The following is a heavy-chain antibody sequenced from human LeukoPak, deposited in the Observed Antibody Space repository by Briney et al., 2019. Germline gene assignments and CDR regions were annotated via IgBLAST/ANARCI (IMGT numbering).Heavy chain of an antibody. J-gene: IGHJ2*01. CDR3: ARDYYGGNSEVISWHFDL. CDR2: IYSSGVST. V-gene: IGHV3-66*01. CDR1: GFTVSINY. D-gene: IGHD4-23*01. Sequence: GGSLRLSRAASGFTVSINYMSWVRQAPGKGLEWVSVIYSSGVSTYYADSVKGRFTISRDKSKNTLYLQMNGLRAEDTAVYYCARDYYGGNSEVISWHFDLWGRGTLVSVSS.